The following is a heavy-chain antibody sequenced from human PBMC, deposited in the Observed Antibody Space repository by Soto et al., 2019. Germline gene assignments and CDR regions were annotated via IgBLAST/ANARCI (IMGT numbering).Heavy chain of an antibody. CDR2: IKNKNDGGTT. V-gene: IGHV3-15*07. Sequence: EVELVESGGGLVKPGGSLTLSCVASGFSFKNAWMNWVRQAPGKGLEWVGRIKNKNDGGTTDYAAFVTGRFTISRDASENTLYLHMNGLKTEDTGVYFCTGLWFGEIYNYWGQGSLVTVSS. J-gene: IGHJ4*01. CDR1: GFSFKNAW. CDR3: TGLWFGEIYNY. D-gene: IGHD3-10*01.